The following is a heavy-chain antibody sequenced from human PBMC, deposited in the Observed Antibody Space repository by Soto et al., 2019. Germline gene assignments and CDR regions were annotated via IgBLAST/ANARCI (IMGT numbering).Heavy chain of an antibody. CDR2: IYYSGST. CDR1: GGSISSSSYY. CDR3: ARHLLPGITIFGVVDY. J-gene: IGHJ4*02. V-gene: IGHV4-39*01. Sequence: SETLSLTCTVSGGSISSSSYYWGWIRQPPGKGLEWIGSIYYSGSTYYNPSLKSRVTISVDTSKNQFSLKLSSVTAADTAVYYCARHLLPGITIFGVVDYWGQGTLVTVSS. D-gene: IGHD3-3*01.